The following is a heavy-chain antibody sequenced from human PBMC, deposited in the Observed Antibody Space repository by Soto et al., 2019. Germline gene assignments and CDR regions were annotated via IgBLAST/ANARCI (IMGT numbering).Heavy chain of an antibody. V-gene: IGHV2-26*01. D-gene: IGHD2-15*01. CDR1: GFSLSNARMG. CDR2: IFSNDEK. J-gene: IGHJ6*02. Sequence: QVTLKESGPVLVKPTETLTLTCTVSGFSLSNARMGVSWIRQPPGKALEWLAHIFSNDEKSYSTSLKSRLTISKDTSKRQVVLTMTNMDPVDTATYYCARIWTPYWSGGSCYPYYYYGMDVWGQGSTVTVSS. CDR3: ARIWTPYWSGGSCYPYYYYGMDV.